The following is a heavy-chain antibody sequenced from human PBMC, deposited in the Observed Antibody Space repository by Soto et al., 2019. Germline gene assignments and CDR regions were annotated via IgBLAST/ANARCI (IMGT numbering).Heavy chain of an antibody. V-gene: IGHV4-59*01. D-gene: IGHD6-13*01. Sequence: ASETLSLTCTVSGGSISSYYWSWIRQPPGKGLEWIGYIYYSGSTNYNPSLKSRVTISVDTSKNQFSLKLSSVTAADTAVYYCARTRSGPLAADWFDPWGQGTLVTVSS. CDR2: IYYSGST. J-gene: IGHJ5*02. CDR1: GGSISSYY. CDR3: ARTRSGPLAADWFDP.